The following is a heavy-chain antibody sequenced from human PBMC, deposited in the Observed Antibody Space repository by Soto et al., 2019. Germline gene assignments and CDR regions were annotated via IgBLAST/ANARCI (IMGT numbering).Heavy chain of an antibody. CDR3: AREDYRSGHAGTFQQ. J-gene: IGHJ1*01. V-gene: IGHV3-30-3*01. Sequence: QVQLVESGGGVVQPGRSLRLSCAASGFTFSTYVLHWVRQAPGKGLEWVAAISTDGNGEHYADSVKGRFTISRDNSKNTMYLQMDSLRVEDTAIYYCAREDYRSGHAGTFQQWGQGTLVTVSS. D-gene: IGHD2-15*01. CDR1: GFTFSTYV. CDR2: ISTDGNGE.